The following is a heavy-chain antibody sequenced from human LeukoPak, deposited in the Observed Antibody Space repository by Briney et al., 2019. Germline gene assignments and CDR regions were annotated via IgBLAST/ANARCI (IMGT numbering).Heavy chain of an antibody. CDR2: INHSGST. CDR1: GGSFSGYY. J-gene: IGHJ4*02. V-gene: IGHV4-34*01. Sequence: SETLSLTCAVYGGSFSGYYWSWIRQPPGKGLEWIGEINHSGSTNYNPSLKSRVTISVDTSKNQFSLKLSSVTAADTAVYYCARAGYSSGWYFSYYFDYWGQGTLVTVSS. D-gene: IGHD6-19*01. CDR3: ARAGYSSGWYFSYYFDY.